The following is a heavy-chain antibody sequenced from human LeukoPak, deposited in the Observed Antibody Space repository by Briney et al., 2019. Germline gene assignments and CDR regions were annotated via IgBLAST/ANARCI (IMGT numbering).Heavy chain of an antibody. CDR1: Y. Sequence: YXSXIRQXXXKGLEXIGYIYYSGSTYYNPSLKSRVTISVDTSKNQFSLKLSSVTAADTAVYYCASSVYYYDSSGYYYYWGQGTLVTVSS. V-gene: IGHV4-31*02. D-gene: IGHD3-22*01. CDR2: IYYSGST. J-gene: IGHJ4*02. CDR3: ASSVYYYDSSGYYYY.